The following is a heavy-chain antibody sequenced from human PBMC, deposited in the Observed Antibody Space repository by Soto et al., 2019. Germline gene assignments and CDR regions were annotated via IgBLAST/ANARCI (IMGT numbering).Heavy chain of an antibody. CDR1: GGSLSTNP. V-gene: IGHV1-69*06. D-gene: IGHD2-15*01. CDR3: ARRHSGGFFRFFDS. Sequence: QVQLVQSGTEVKKPGSSVKVSCKASGGSLSTNPISWVRQAPGQGLEWMGGTGSGTGPGNHAQKFQGRLTVTANKSTSTVYMALTNLSAEDTAVYYCARRHSGGFFRFFDSWGQGTLVTVSS. J-gene: IGHJ4*02. CDR2: TGSGTGPG.